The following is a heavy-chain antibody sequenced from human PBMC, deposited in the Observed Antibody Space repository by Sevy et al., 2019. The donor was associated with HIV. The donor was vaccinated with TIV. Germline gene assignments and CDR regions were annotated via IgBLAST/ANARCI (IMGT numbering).Heavy chain of an antibody. D-gene: IGHD2-15*01. CDR1: GFTFSSDA. J-gene: IGHJ3*02. V-gene: IGHV3-30*04. CDR3: ARESQMGCSAGSCYWGAFDI. CDR2: ISYDGSNK. Sequence: GGSLRLSCAASGFTFSSDAMHWVLQAPGKELEWVAVISYDGSNKYYADSVKGRFTISRDNSKNTLYLQMNSLRAEDTPVCYCARESQMGCSAGSCYWGAFDIWGQGTMVTVSS.